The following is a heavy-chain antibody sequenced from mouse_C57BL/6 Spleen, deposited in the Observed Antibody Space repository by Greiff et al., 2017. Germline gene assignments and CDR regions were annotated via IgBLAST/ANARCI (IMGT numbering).Heavy chain of an antibody. D-gene: IGHD1-1*01. Sequence: VQLQQSGAELVMPGASVKLSCKASGYTFTSYWMHWVKQRPGQGLEWIGEIDPSDSYTNYNQKFKGKSPLTVDKSSSTAYMQLSSLTSEDSAVYYCARGITTVVADYYAMDYWGQGTSVTVSS. V-gene: IGHV1-69*01. CDR3: ARGITTVVADYYAMDY. J-gene: IGHJ4*01. CDR2: IDPSDSYT. CDR1: GYTFTSYW.